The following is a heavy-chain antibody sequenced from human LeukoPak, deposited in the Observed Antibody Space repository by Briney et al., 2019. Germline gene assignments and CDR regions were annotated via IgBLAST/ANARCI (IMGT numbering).Heavy chain of an antibody. CDR2: VYPSNSET. V-gene: IGHV5-51*01. CDR1: GYGFTSYW. D-gene: IGHD5-12*01. Sequence: TGESLKISCKGSGYGFTSYWIGWVRQMPGKGLEWMGIVYPSNSETRYSPSFQGQVTISADKSISTGYLQWSSLKASDTAMYFCARHRYSGSDTQGFDYWGQGTLVTVSS. J-gene: IGHJ4*02. CDR3: ARHRYSGSDTQGFDY.